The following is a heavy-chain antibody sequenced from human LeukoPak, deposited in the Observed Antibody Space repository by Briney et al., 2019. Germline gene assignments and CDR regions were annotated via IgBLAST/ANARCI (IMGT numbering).Heavy chain of an antibody. CDR2: ISGSGGST. D-gene: IGHD6-6*01. J-gene: IGHJ4*02. CDR3: AKSLREYSSSSPYY. Sequence: GGSLRLSCAASGFTFSSYAMSWVRQAPGKGLEWVSAISGSGGSTYYADSVKGRFTIFRDNSKNTLYLQMNSLRAEDTAVYYCAKSLREYSSSSPYYWGQGTLVTVSS. CDR1: GFTFSSYA. V-gene: IGHV3-23*01.